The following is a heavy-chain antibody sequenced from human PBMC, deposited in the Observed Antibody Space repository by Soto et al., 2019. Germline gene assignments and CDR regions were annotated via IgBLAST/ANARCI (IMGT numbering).Heavy chain of an antibody. CDR3: VRGLWFGELLASWFDP. CDR2: IYYSGST. V-gene: IGHV4-30-4*01. D-gene: IGHD3-10*01. J-gene: IGHJ5*02. CDR1: GGSISSGDYY. Sequence: PSETLSLTCTVSGGSISSGDYYWSWIRQPPGKGLEWIGYIYYSGSTYYNPSLKSRVTISVDTSKNQFSLKLSSVTAADTAVYYCVRGLWFGELLASWFDPWGQGTLVTVSS.